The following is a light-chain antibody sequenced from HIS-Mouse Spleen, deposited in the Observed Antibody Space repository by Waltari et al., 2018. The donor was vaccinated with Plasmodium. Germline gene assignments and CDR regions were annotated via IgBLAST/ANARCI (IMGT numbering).Light chain of an antibody. J-gene: IGKJ1*01. V-gene: IGKV3-15*01. CDR1: QSVSSN. CDR2: GAS. Sequence: EIVMTQSPATLSVSPGERATPSCRASQSVSSNLAWYQQKPGQAPRLRIYGASTRATGIPARFSGSGSGTEFTLTISSMQSEDFAVYYCQQYNNWPPWTFGQGTKVEIK. CDR3: QQYNNWPPWT.